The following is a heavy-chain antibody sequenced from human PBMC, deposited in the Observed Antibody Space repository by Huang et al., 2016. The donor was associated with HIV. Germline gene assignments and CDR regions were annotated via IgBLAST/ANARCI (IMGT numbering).Heavy chain of an antibody. D-gene: IGHD1-7*01. CDR3: ATKTGAMDI. J-gene: IGHJ6*02. Sequence: VESGGRLVQPGGSIRLSCVGSTFSCGAYWMSWVRQTPGKGLEWVANIKQDESEKYYVESVKGRFNISRDNAKKILFLQMDNVRVEDTATYYCATKTGAMDIWGQGTAVTVS. CDR2: IKQDESEK. V-gene: IGHV3-7*01. CDR1: TFSCGAYW.